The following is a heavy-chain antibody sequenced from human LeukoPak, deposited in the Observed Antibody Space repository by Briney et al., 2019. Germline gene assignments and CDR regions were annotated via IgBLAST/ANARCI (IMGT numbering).Heavy chain of an antibody. CDR2: MNPSSGNT. CDR1: GYPFTGYD. Sequence: ASVKVSCKASGYPFTGYDINWVRQATGQGLEWMGWMNPSSGNTGYAQKFQGRVTMTRDTSISTAYMELSSLRSEDTAVYYCARGPGRRRNDYWGQGTLVTVSS. J-gene: IGHJ4*02. V-gene: IGHV1-8*01. CDR3: ARGPGRRRNDY.